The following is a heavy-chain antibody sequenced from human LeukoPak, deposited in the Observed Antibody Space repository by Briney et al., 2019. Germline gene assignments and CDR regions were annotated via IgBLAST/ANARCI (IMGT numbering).Heavy chain of an antibody. CDR2: ISYDGSNK. CDR3: IFYDSSGKYDY. CDR1: GFTFSSYA. J-gene: IGHJ4*02. V-gene: IGHV3-30*04. Sequence: GALRLSCAASGFTFSSYAMHWVRQAPGKGLEWVAVISYDGSNKYYADSVKGRFTISRDNSKNTLYLQMNSLKTEDTAVYYCIFYDSSGKYDYWGQGTLVTVSS. D-gene: IGHD3-22*01.